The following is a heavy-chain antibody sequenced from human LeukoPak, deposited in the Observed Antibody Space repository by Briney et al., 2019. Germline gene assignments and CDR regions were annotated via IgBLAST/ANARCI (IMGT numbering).Heavy chain of an antibody. V-gene: IGHV4-39*01. D-gene: IGHD3-10*01. CDR3: ARRRRREYYFDY. CDR1: GGSISSSSYY. Sequence: TSETLSLTCTVSGGSISSSSYYWGWIRQPPGKGLEWIGSIYYSGSTYYNPSLKSRVTISVDTSKNQFSLKLSSVTAADTAVYYCARRRRREYYFDYWGQGTLVTVSS. J-gene: IGHJ4*02. CDR2: IYYSGST.